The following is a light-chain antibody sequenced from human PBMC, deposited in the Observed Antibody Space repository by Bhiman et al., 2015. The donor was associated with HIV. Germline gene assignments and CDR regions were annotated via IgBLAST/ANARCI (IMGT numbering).Light chain of an antibody. CDR3: SSYTSSNTYV. J-gene: IGLJ1*01. Sequence: QSALTQPASVSGSPGQSITISCSGTSGDVGDYKYVSWYQQHPGKTPRLIIYDVSYRPSGVSNRFSGSKSGNTASLTISGLQTEDEADYYCSSYTSSNTYVFGTGTKVTVL. V-gene: IGLV2-14*01. CDR2: DVS. CDR1: SGDVGDYKY.